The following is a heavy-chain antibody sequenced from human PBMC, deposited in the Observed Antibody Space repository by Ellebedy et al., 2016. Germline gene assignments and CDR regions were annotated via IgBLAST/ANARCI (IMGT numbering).Heavy chain of an antibody. Sequence: SETLSLXCTVSGSSVSSGSYYWSWIRQPPGKGLEWIGYIYYSGSTNYNPSLKSRVTISVDTSKNQFSLKLSSVTAADTAVYYCASSIAVAGLQYYYYYGMDVWGQGTTVTVSS. J-gene: IGHJ6*02. CDR3: ASSIAVAGLQYYYYYGMDV. CDR2: IYYSGST. D-gene: IGHD6-19*01. CDR1: GSSVSSGSYY. V-gene: IGHV4-61*01.